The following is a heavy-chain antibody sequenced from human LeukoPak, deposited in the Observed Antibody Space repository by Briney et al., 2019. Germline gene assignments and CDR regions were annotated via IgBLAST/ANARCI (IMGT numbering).Heavy chain of an antibody. Sequence: GGSLRLSCAASGFTFRSYAMSWVRQAPGKGLEWVSSISGSGGSTYYADSVKGRFTISRDNSKNTLYLQMNSLRDEDTAIYYCARRLDLGSIVVVVAATGCFDYWGQGTLVTVSS. CDR1: GFTFRSYA. V-gene: IGHV3-23*01. J-gene: IGHJ4*02. CDR2: ISGSGGST. CDR3: ARRLDLGSIVVVVAATGCFDY. D-gene: IGHD2-15*01.